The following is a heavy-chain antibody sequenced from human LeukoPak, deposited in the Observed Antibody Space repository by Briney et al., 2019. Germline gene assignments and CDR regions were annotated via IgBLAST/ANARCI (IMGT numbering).Heavy chain of an antibody. CDR2: IVGSGGST. CDR1: GFTFSSYA. Sequence: GGSLILSCAASGFTFSSYAMYWVRQAPGKGLEWVSGIVGSGGSTYYADSVKGRFTISRDNSKNTVYVQMNSLRAEDTAVYYCAKTTAGYSSGRYPGWPVDYWGQGTLVTVSP. J-gene: IGHJ4*02. V-gene: IGHV3-23*01. D-gene: IGHD6-19*01. CDR3: AKTTAGYSSGRYPGWPVDY.